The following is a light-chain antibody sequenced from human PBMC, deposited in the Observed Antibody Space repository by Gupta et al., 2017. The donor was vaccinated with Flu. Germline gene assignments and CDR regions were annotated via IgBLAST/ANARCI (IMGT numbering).Light chain of an antibody. CDR1: DNDVGAYNY. J-gene: IGLJ1*01. CDR2: EVN. CDR3: CSYTSSALYV. V-gene: IGLV2-14*01. Sequence: QSALAQPASVSGSPGQSITMSCTGTDNDVGAYNYVSWYQHHPGKAPKLIIHEVNHRPSGVSDRFSGSKSGNTASLTISGLQTEDEADYYCCSYTSSALYVFGTGTTVTVL.